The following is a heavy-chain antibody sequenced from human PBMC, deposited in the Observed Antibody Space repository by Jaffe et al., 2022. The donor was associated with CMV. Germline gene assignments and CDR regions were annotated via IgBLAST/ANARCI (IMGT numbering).Heavy chain of an antibody. CDR2: IYYSGST. D-gene: IGHD3-22*01. J-gene: IGHJ5*02. CDR1: GGSISSGGYY. Sequence: QVQLQESGPGLVKPSQTLSLTCTVSGGSISSGGYYWSWIRQHPGKGLEWIGYIYYSGSTYYNPSLKSRVTISVDTSKNQFSLKLSSVTAADTAVYYCARESLTYYYDSSGYYYWGWFDPWGQGTLVTVSS. CDR3: ARESLTYYYDSSGYYYWGWFDP. V-gene: IGHV4-31*03.